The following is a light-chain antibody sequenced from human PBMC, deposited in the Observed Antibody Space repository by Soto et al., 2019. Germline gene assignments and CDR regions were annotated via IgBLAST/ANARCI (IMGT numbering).Light chain of an antibody. Sequence: IQMTQTPSSLSASVGDRVTITCQASQNINNYLNWYQQKPGRAPKLLIYDGSNWEAGVRSRFRGSGSGTDFTFTISRLQPEDIATYYCQQYENLHTFGQGTRLEIK. V-gene: IGKV1-33*01. J-gene: IGKJ5*01. CDR2: DGS. CDR3: QQYENLHT. CDR1: QNINNY.